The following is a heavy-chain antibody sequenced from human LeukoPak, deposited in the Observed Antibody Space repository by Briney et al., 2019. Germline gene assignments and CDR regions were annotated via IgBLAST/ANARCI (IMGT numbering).Heavy chain of an antibody. CDR1: GGSISSYY. CDR3: ARAGEYRYGPDTLVRYFDL. CDR2: IYYSGCT. J-gene: IGHJ2*01. Sequence: SETLSLTCTVSGGSISSYYWSWIRQPPGKGLEWIGYIYYSGCTNYNPSLKSRVTISVDTSKNQFSLKLSSVTAADTAVYYCARAGEYRYGPDTLVRYFDLWGRGTLVTVSS. V-gene: IGHV4-59*01. D-gene: IGHD5-18*01.